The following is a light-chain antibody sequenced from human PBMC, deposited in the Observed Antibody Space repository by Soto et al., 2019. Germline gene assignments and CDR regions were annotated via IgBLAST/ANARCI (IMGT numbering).Light chain of an antibody. Sequence: EIVVTQSPGTLSVSPGERATLSCRASESFSSNYVAWYQQKKPGQAPRLLIYGASRRATGIPDRFSGSGTGTDFTLTISSLQPEDFAVYYCQQHDGSPPLTLGDGTKVDIK. CDR2: GAS. J-gene: IGKJ4*01. CDR3: QQHDGSPPLT. V-gene: IGKV3-20*01. CDR1: ESFSSNY.